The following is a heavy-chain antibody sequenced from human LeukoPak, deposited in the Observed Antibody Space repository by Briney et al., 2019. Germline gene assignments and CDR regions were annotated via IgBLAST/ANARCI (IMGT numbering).Heavy chain of an antibody. Sequence: ASVKVSCKASGYTFTSYGISWVRQAPGQGLEWMEWMSAYNGNTNYAQKLQGRVTMTTDTSTSTAYMELKSLRSDDTAVYYCARAAISSGWYYYYGMAVWGQGTTVTVSS. CDR1: GYTFTSYG. J-gene: IGHJ6*02. V-gene: IGHV1-18*01. D-gene: IGHD6-19*01. CDR2: MSAYNGNT. CDR3: ARAAISSGWYYYYGMAV.